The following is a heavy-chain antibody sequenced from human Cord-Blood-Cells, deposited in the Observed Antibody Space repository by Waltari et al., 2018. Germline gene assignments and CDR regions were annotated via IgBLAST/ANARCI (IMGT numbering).Heavy chain of an antibody. CDR1: GYTFTGYY. J-gene: IGHJ4*02. D-gene: IGHD3-9*01. CDR3: ARVSRSGNYDILTGNLDY. V-gene: IGHV1-2*02. CDR2: INPNSGGT. Sequence: QVQLVQSGAEVKKPGASVKVSCKASGYTFTGYYMHWVRQAPGQGLEWMGWINPNSGGTNYAQNFQGRVTMTRDTSISTAYMELSRLRADDTAVYYCARVSRSGNYDILTGNLDYWGQGTLVTVSS.